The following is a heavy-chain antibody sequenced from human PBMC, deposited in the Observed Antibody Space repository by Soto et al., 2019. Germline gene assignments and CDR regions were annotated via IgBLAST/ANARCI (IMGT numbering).Heavy chain of an antibody. D-gene: IGHD6-13*01. Sequence: QLQLQESGPGLVKPSETLSLTCTVSGGSISSSSYYWGWIRQPPGKGLEWIGSIYYSGSTYYNPSLKSRVTISVDTSKNQFSLKLSSVTAADTAVYYCARYGGPIAAAGNPSYYFDYWGQGTLVTVSS. CDR1: GGSISSSSYY. J-gene: IGHJ4*02. CDR3: ARYGGPIAAAGNPSYYFDY. V-gene: IGHV4-39*01. CDR2: IYYSGST.